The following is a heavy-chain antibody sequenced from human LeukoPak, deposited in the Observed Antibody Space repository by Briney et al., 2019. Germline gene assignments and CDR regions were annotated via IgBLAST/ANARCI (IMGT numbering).Heavy chain of an antibody. J-gene: IGHJ4*02. CDR1: GGSISSSSYY. V-gene: IGHV4-39*01. Sequence: SETLSLTCTVSGGSISSSSYYWGWIRQPPGKGLEWIASIYYSGSTYYNPSLKSPVTISVDTSKNQFSLKLSSVTAADTAVYYCARSDDSHYDILTGFDYWGQGTLVTVSS. CDR3: ARSDDSHYDILTGFDY. D-gene: IGHD3-9*01. CDR2: IYYSGST.